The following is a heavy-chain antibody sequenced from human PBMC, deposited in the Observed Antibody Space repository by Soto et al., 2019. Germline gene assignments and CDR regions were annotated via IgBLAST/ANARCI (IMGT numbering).Heavy chain of an antibody. D-gene: IGHD1-7*01. Sequence: QVQLVQSGGEVKKPGASVKVSCKAAGYTFGTYGISWVRQAPGHGLEWMGWISGHNGVTNNARKFQDRGTMTTDTSTSTAYMELRSLRSDDTAMYYCARDRQNYGTFDYWGQGTLVTVSS. J-gene: IGHJ4*02. V-gene: IGHV1-18*01. CDR2: ISGHNGVT. CDR3: ARDRQNYGTFDY. CDR1: GYTFGTYG.